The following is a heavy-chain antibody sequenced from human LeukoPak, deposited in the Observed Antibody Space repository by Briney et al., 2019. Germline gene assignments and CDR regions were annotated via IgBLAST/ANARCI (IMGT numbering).Heavy chain of an antibody. V-gene: IGHV3-49*04. J-gene: IGHJ4*02. D-gene: IGHD3-10*01. CDR3: TRVLLWFGELSAFDY. Sequence: GGSLRLSCTASGFTFGDYAMSWVRQAPGKGLEWVGFIRSKAYGGTTEYAASVKGRFTIPRDDSKSIAYLQMNSLKTEDTAVYYCTRVLLWFGELSAFDYWGQGTLVTVSS. CDR2: IRSKAYGGTT. CDR1: GFTFGDYA.